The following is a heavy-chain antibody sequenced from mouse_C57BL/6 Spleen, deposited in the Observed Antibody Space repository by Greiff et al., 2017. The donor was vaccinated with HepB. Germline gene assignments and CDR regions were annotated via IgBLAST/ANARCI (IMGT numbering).Heavy chain of an antibody. CDR1: GYTFTSYW. Sequence: QVHVKQPGAELVKPGASVKLSCKASGYTFTSYWMHWVKQRPGQGLEWIGMIHPNSGSTNYNEKFKSKATLTVDKSSSTAYMQLSSLTSEDSAVYYCARNWDEFDYWGQGTTLTVSS. CDR2: IHPNSGST. V-gene: IGHV1-64*01. J-gene: IGHJ2*01. D-gene: IGHD4-1*01. CDR3: ARNWDEFDY.